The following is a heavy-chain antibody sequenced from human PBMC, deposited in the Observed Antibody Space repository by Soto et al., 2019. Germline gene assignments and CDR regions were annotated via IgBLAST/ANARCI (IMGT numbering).Heavy chain of an antibody. D-gene: IGHD2-8*01. J-gene: IGHJ3*02. CDR2: IYYSGST. V-gene: IGHV4-31*03. CDR3: ARGYCTNGVCYRDAFDI. Sequence: SETLSLTCTVSGGSVSSGGYYWSWIRQHPGKGLEWIGYIYYSGSTYYNPSLKSRVTISVDTSKNQFSLKLSSVTAADTAVYYCARGYCTNGVCYRDAFDIWGQGTMVTVSS. CDR1: GGSVSSGGYY.